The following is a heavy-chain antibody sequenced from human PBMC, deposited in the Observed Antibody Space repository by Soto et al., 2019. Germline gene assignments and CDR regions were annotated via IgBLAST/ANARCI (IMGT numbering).Heavy chain of an antibody. J-gene: IGHJ4*02. CDR2: INHTGDT. V-gene: IGHV4-34*01. CDR1: GGSFSAYY. CDR3: VRGRGTWYYAY. Sequence: QVQLQQWGAGLLKPSETLSLTCAVYGGSFSAYYWSWIRQSPGKGLEWIGQINHTGDTNYNPSLKSRVTISVDTSKHQFSLKVTSLTAADTAVYYCVRGRGTWYYAYWGQGTLVTVSS. D-gene: IGHD6-13*01.